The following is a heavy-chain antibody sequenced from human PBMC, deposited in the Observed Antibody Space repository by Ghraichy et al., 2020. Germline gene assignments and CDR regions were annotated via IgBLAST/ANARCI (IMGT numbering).Heavy chain of an antibody. CDR3: ARARTAYYYDSSGYYHNQRYFQH. CDR2: INHSGST. J-gene: IGHJ1*01. D-gene: IGHD3-22*01. CDR1: GGSFSGYY. Sequence: SETLSLTCAVYGGSFSGYYWSWIRQPPGKGLEWIGEINHSGSTNYNPSLKSRVTISVDTSKNQFSVKLSSVTAADTAVYYCARARTAYYYDSSGYYHNQRYFQHWGQGTLVTVSS. V-gene: IGHV4-34*01.